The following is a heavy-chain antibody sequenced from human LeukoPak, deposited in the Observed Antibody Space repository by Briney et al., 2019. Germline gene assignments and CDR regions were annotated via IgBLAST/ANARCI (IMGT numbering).Heavy chain of an antibody. CDR2: INSDGSIT. CDR1: GFTFSTFW. V-gene: IGHV3-74*03. J-gene: IGHJ4*02. D-gene: IGHD2-8*01. CDR3: ARDLGYCTNGVCHTRFDY. Sequence: GGSLRLSCAASGFTFSTFWMHWVRQAPGKGLVWVSGINSDGSITTYADSVKGRFTISRDNAENTLYLQMNSLRAEDTAVYYCARDLGYCTNGVCHTRFDYWGQGTLVAVSS.